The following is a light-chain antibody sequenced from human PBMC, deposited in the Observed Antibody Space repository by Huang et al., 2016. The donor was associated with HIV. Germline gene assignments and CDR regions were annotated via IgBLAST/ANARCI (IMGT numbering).Light chain of an antibody. CDR3: QQYYITPLT. J-gene: IGKJ4*01. CDR2: WAS. V-gene: IGKV4-1*01. Sequence: DIVMTQSPASLAVSLGERATINCKSSQSVLYSSNNKNYLAWYQQKPGQPPKLLIYWASTRESGVPDRVSGSGSGTDFTLTISSLQAEDVAVYYCQQYYITPLTFGGGTKVDIK. CDR1: QSVLYSSNNKNY.